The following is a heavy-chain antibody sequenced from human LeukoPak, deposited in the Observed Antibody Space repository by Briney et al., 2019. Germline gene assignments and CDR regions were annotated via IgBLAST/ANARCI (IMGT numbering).Heavy chain of an antibody. CDR1: GYTFSGYY. J-gene: IGHJ4*02. Sequence: ASVKVSCKASGYTFSGYYMHWVRQAPGQGLEWMGWINPNSGGTNYAQKFQGRVTMTRDTSISTAYMELSRLRFDDTAVYCCASGSSYDSSGRGFDYWGQGTLVTVSS. CDR3: ASGSSYDSSGRGFDY. D-gene: IGHD3-22*01. V-gene: IGHV1-2*02. CDR2: INPNSGGT.